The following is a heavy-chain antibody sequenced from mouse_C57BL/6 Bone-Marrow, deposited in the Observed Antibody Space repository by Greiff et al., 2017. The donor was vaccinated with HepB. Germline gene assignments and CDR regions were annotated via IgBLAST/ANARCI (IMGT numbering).Heavy chain of an antibody. J-gene: IGHJ4*01. D-gene: IGHD1-1*02. CDR1: GYTFTDYY. Sequence: VQLQQSGPVLVKPGASVKMSCKASGYTFTDYYMNWVKQSHGKSLEWIGVINPYNGGTSYNQKFKGKATLTVDKSSSTAYMELNSLTSEDSAVYYCARGSRGYYAMDYWGQGTSVTVSS. V-gene: IGHV1-19*01. CDR2: INPYNGGT. CDR3: ARGSRGYYAMDY.